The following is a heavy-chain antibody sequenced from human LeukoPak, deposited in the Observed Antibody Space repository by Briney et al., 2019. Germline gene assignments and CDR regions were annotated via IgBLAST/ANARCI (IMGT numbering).Heavy chain of an antibody. J-gene: IGHJ4*02. CDR2: MNLNSGNT. Sequence: ASVKVSYKASGYTFTSYDINWVRQATGQGLEWMGWMNLNSGNTGYAQKFQGRVTMTRDTSISTAYMELSTLTSDDTAVYYCARVTGSIDYWGQGTLVTVSS. CDR3: ARVTGSIDY. D-gene: IGHD1-26*01. CDR1: GYTFTSYD. V-gene: IGHV1-8*01.